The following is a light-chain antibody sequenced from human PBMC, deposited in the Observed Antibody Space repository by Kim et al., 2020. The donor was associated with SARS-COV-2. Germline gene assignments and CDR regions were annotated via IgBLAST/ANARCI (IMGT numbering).Light chain of an antibody. V-gene: IGLV10-54*04. J-gene: IGLJ3*02. Sequence: LTQPPSVSKGLGQTATLTCTGNNNNVGNQGAAWLQQHQGHPPKLLSCRNNNRPSGISERFSASRSGDTASLTITGLQPEDETDYYCSAWDSSLNVWV. CDR3: SAWDSSLNVWV. CDR1: NNNVGNQG. CDR2: RNN.